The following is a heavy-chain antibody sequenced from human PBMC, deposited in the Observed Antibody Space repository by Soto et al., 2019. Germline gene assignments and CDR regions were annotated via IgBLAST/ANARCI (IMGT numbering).Heavy chain of an antibody. Sequence: GGSLILSCAASGFTFSSYCINWVRQAPGKGLEWVSSISSGSSYVYYADSVKGRFTISRDNAKNSLYLQMNSLRAEDTAVYYCARGQYGSGTYYLALWGQGTPVTVSS. J-gene: IGHJ4*02. V-gene: IGHV3-21*01. CDR1: GFTFSSYC. D-gene: IGHD3-10*01. CDR3: ARGQYGSGTYYLAL. CDR2: ISSGSSYV.